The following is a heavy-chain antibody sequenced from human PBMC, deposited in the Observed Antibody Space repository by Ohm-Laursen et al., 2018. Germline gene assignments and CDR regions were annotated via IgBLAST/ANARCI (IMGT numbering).Heavy chain of an antibody. CDR2: ISAYNGNT. Sequence: ASVKVSCNASGGTFSSYAISWVRQAPGQGLEWMGWISAYNGNTNYAQKLQGRVTMTTDTSTSTAYMELRSLRSDDTAVYYCARDVLGYCSGGSCYGDWFDPWGQGTLVTVSS. V-gene: IGHV1-18*01. J-gene: IGHJ5*02. CDR3: ARDVLGYCSGGSCYGDWFDP. D-gene: IGHD2-15*01. CDR1: GGTFSSYA.